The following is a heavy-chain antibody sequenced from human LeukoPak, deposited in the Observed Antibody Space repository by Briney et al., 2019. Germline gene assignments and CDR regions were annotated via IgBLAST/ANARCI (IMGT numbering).Heavy chain of an antibody. Sequence: PGGSLRLSCAASGFTFSSYAMSWVRQAPGKGLEWVSYISSSGSTIYYADSVKGRFTISRDNAKNSLHLQMSSLRAEDTAVYYCATTAGYDYDSSAYFDYWGQGTLVTVSP. CDR2: ISSSGSTI. CDR1: GFTFSSYA. CDR3: ATTAGYDYDSSAYFDY. V-gene: IGHV3-48*03. J-gene: IGHJ4*02. D-gene: IGHD3-22*01.